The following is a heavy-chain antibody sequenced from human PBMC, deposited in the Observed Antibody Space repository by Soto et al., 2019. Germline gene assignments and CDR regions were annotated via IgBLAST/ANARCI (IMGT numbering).Heavy chain of an antibody. CDR1: GFTFSSYG. J-gene: IGHJ3*02. V-gene: IGHV3-33*01. CDR3: AREIYCGGDCYWSSGDVFDI. CDR2: IWYDGSNK. Sequence: GGSLRLSCAASGFTFSSYGMHWVRQAPGKGLEWVAVIWYDGSNKYYADSVKGRFTISRDNSKNTLYLQMNSLRAEDTAVYYCAREIYCGGDCYWSSGDVFDIWGQGTMVTVSS. D-gene: IGHD2-21*02.